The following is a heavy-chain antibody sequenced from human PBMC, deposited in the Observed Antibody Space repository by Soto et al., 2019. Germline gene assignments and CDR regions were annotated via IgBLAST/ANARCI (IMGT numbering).Heavy chain of an antibody. CDR3: SGVEDGTYYYYYMDV. CDR1: GFTFSSYS. Sequence: GGSLRLSCAASGFTFSSYSMNWVRQAPGKGLEWVSSISSSSSYIYYADSVKGRFTISRDNAKNSLYLQMNSLRAEDTAVYYCSGVEDGTYYYYYMDVWGKGTTVTVSS. J-gene: IGHJ6*03. V-gene: IGHV3-21*01. CDR2: ISSSSSYI. D-gene: IGHD6-13*01.